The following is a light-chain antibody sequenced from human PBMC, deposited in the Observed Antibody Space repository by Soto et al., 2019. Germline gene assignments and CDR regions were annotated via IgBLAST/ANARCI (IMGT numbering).Light chain of an antibody. J-gene: IGLJ2*01. CDR2: EVS. Sequence: QSVLPQPASVSASPGQSITISCAGTSSDVGGWPHVSWYQQHPGKAPKLVIYEVSNRPSGVSSRFSGSKSGSTASLTISGLQAEDEADYYCSSYTSSSTLVFGGGTKLTVL. CDR3: SSYTSSSTLV. V-gene: IGLV2-14*01. CDR1: SSDVGGWPH.